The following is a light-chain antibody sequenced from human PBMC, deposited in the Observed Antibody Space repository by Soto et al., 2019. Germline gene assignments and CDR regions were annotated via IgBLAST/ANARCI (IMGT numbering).Light chain of an antibody. CDR3: QQSYSTPYT. CDR2: AAS. V-gene: IGKV1-39*01. Sequence: DIQMTQSPSSLSASVGDRVTITCRASQSMRSYLNWYQQKPGKAPKLLIYAASSLQSGVPSRFSGSGSGTDCTLTISSLQPEDCATDYCQQSYSTPYTFGQGTKLEIK. J-gene: IGKJ2*01. CDR1: QSMRSY.